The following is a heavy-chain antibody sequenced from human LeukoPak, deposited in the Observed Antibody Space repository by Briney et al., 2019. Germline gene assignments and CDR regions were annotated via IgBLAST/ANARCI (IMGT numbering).Heavy chain of an antibody. CDR1: GYTLTELS. Sequence: ASVKVSCKVSGYTLTELSMHWVRQAPGKGLEWMGGFDPEDGETLYAQKFQGRVTMTEDTSTDTAYMELSSLRSEDTAVYYCATDLRYCSGGSCYRDYWGQGTLVTVSS. V-gene: IGHV1-24*01. J-gene: IGHJ4*02. CDR3: ATDLRYCSGGSCYRDY. CDR2: FDPEDGET. D-gene: IGHD2-15*01.